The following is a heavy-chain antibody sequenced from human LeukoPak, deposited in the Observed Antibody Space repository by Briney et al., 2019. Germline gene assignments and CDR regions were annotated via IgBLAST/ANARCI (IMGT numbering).Heavy chain of an antibody. D-gene: IGHD3-22*01. CDR2: INHSGST. V-gene: IGHV4-34*01. CDR1: GGSFSGYY. Sequence: SETLSLTCAVYGGSFSGYYWSWIRQPPGKGLEWIGEINHSGSTNYNPSLKSRVTISVDTSKNQFSLKLSPVTAADTAVYYCARADDSSGYYNWFDPWGQGTLVTVSS. J-gene: IGHJ5*02. CDR3: ARADDSSGYYNWFDP.